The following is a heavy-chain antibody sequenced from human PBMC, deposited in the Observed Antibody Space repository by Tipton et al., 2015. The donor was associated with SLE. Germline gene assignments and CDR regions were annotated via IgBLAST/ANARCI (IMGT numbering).Heavy chain of an antibody. D-gene: IGHD3-3*01. CDR2: INHSGST. CDR3: ARGRRFLEWGYYYYGMDV. J-gene: IGHJ6*02. V-gene: IGHV4-34*01. CDR1: GGSFSGYY. Sequence: TLSLTCAVYGGSFSGYYWSWIRQPPGKGLEWIGEINHSGSTNYNPSLKSRVTISVDTSKNQFSLKLSSVTAADTAVYYCARGRRFLEWGYYYYGMDVWVQGTTVTVSS.